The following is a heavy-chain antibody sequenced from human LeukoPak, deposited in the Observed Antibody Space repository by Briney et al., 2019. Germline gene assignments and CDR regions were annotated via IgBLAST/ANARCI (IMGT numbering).Heavy chain of an antibody. Sequence: SETLSLTCAVYGGSFSGYYWSRIRQPPGKGLEWIGEINHSGSTNYNPSLKSRVTISVDTSKNQFSLKLSSVTAADTAVYYCARDIGAYYGSGSYHFDYWGQGTLVTVSS. CDR1: GGSFSGYY. CDR3: ARDIGAYYGSGSYHFDY. V-gene: IGHV4-34*01. J-gene: IGHJ4*02. D-gene: IGHD3-10*01. CDR2: INHSGST.